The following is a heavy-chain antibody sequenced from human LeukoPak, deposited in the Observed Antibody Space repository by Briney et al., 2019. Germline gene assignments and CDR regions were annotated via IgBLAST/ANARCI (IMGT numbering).Heavy chain of an antibody. J-gene: IGHJ6*03. Sequence: PSETLSLTCAVYGGSFSNYYWSWIRQPPGKGLEWIGEINDSGRTNYNPSLMSRVTVSVDTSKEQFSLRLTSVTATDTAVYYCARRWNYGRNYYIDVWGKGATVSVSS. CDR2: INDSGRT. CDR3: ARRWNYGRNYYIDV. D-gene: IGHD1-7*01. V-gene: IGHV4-34*01. CDR1: GGSFSNYY.